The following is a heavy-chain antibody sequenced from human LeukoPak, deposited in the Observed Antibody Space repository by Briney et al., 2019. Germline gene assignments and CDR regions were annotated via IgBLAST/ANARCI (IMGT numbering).Heavy chain of an antibody. CDR1: GFTFSSYA. CDR3: AKGTGYYDSSGPDPFYFDY. Sequence: GGSLRLSCAASGFTFSSYAMSWVRQAPGKGLEWVSAISGSGGSTYYADSVKGRFTISRDNSKNTLYLQMNSLRAEDTAVYYCAKGTGYYDSSGPDPFYFDYRGQGTLVTVSS. J-gene: IGHJ4*02. CDR2: ISGSGGST. D-gene: IGHD3-22*01. V-gene: IGHV3-23*01.